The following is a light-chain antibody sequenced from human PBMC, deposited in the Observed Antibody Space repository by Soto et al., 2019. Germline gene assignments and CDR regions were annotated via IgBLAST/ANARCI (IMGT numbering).Light chain of an antibody. CDR1: RSISNY. V-gene: IGKV1-39*01. Sequence: DIQMTQSPSSLSASVGDTVTIACRASRSISNYLNWYQQKPGRAPNLLISGAYTLQRGVPSRFSGSGSGTTFTLSLTSMQPDDFAMYFCQQIDTAPFTFGPGTKVEIK. J-gene: IGKJ3*01. CDR2: GAY. CDR3: QQIDTAPFT.